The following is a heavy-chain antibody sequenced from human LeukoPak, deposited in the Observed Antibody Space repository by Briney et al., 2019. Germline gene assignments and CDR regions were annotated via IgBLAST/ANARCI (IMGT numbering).Heavy chain of an antibody. Sequence: GESLKISCKTSGYTFTNFWIAWVRQMPGKGLEWLGAIYPDDSDTRYSPSLQGQVIISADKSISTAYLQWNSLKASDTAMYYCARRLSSIAAAAANDYWGQGTLVTVSS. CDR3: ARRLSSIAAAAANDY. CDR1: GYTFTNFW. D-gene: IGHD6-13*01. V-gene: IGHV5-51*01. J-gene: IGHJ4*02. CDR2: IYPDDSDT.